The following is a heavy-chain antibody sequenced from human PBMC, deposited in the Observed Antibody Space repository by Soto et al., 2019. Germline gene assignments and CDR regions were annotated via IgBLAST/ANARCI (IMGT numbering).Heavy chain of an antibody. V-gene: IGHV4-59*01. J-gene: IGHJ6*02. CDR3: ARVYTTGTTYYYYGMDV. CDR2: IYYSGST. D-gene: IGHD1-7*01. Sequence: SETLSLTCTVSGGSISSYYWSWIRQPPGKGLEWIGYIYYSGSTNYNPSLKSRVTISVDTSKNQFSLKLSFVTAADTAVYYCARVYTTGTTYYYYGMDVWGQGTTVTVSS. CDR1: GGSISSYY.